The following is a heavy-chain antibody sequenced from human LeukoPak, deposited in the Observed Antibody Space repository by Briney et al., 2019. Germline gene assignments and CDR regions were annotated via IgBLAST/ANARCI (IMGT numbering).Heavy chain of an antibody. J-gene: IGHJ4*02. CDR2: IFHSGSF. CDR1: GYSISNGYY. CDR3: ARSLYFYDSSGSSFPGH. V-gene: IGHV4-38-2*01. D-gene: IGHD3-22*01. Sequence: SETLSLTCVVSGYSISNGYYWEWIRQSPGKGLEWIGNIFHSGSFYYNPSLRSRVTISVDTSKNQFSLNVTSVTAADTAVYYCARSLYFYDSSGSSFPGHWGQGTLVTVSS.